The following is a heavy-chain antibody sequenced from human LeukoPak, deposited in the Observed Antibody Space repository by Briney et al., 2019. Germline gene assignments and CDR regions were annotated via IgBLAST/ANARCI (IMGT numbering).Heavy chain of an antibody. CDR3: ARDFVEVPTAMGYYYYYGMDI. CDR1: GYTFTDYY. D-gene: IGHD2-2*01. J-gene: IGHJ6*02. CDR2: IYPNSGGT. Sequence: ASVKVSCKASGYTFTDYYMHWVRQAPGQGLEWMGWIYPNSGGTKYAQKFQGRVTMTRDTSIGTAYMELSRLRSDDAAVYYCARDFVEVPTAMGYYYYYGMDIWGQGTTVTVSS. V-gene: IGHV1-2*02.